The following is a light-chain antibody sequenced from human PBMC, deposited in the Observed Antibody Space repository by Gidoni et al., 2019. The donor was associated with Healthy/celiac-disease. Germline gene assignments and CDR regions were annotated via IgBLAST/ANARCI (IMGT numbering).Light chain of an antibody. J-gene: IGKJ2*01. V-gene: IGKV3-15*01. CDR1: QSVSSN. CDR2: GAS. Sequence: EIVMTHSPATLSVSPGERAPLSCRASQSVSSNLAWYQQKPGQAPRLLIYGASTRATGIPARFSGSGSGTEFTLTISSLQSEDFAVYYCQQYNNWPRVTFGQGTKLEIK. CDR3: QQYNNWPRVT.